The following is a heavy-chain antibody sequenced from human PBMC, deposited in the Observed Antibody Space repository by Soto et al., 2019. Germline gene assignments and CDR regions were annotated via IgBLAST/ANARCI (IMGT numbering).Heavy chain of an antibody. CDR3: ARRGKVWFGELSVALDY. CDR2: ISAYNGNT. D-gene: IGHD3-10*01. J-gene: IGHJ4*02. V-gene: IGHV1-18*01. CDR1: GYTFTSYG. Sequence: ASVKVSCKASGYTFTSYGISWVRQAPGQGLEWMGWISAYNGNTNYAQKLQGRVTMTTDTSTSTAYMELRSLRSDDTAVYYCARRGKVWFGELSVALDYWGQGTLVTVSS.